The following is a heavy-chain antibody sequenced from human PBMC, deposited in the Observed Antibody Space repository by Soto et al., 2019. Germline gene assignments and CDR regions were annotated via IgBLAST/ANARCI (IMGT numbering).Heavy chain of an antibody. Sequence: QLHLVQSGAVVKKPGASVTVSCSASGYPVTAYYMHWVRQAPGRGLEWMGGINPATGAAKYTQTFPGRGTLTRDTAKRTGFMEMGGLASEDTGRFLCARGGGVGVAGSAAFDMWGQGTLVTVSS. V-gene: IGHV1-2*02. D-gene: IGHD3-3*01. CDR1: GYPVTAYY. J-gene: IGHJ3*02. CDR2: INPATGAA. CDR3: ARGGGVGVAGSAAFDM.